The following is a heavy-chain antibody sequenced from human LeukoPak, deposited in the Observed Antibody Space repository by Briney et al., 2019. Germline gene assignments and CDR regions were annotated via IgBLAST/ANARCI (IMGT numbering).Heavy chain of an antibody. CDR1: GDSVSSNNAA. CDR3: ARAPRAYDSSGNGAFDI. V-gene: IGHV6-1*01. D-gene: IGHD3-22*01. CDR2: TYYRSKWYN. J-gene: IGHJ3*02. Sequence: SQTLSLTCAISGDSVSSNNAAWIWIRQSPSRGLEWLGRTYYRSKWYNDYAVSVKSRITINPDTSKNQFSLQLSSVTAADTAVYYCARAPRAYDSSGNGAFDIWGQGTMVTVSS.